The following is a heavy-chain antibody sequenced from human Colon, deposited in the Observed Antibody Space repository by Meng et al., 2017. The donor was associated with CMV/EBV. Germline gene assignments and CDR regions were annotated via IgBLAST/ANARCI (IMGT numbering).Heavy chain of an antibody. V-gene: IGHV3-7*01. CDR2: IDRDGSEK. J-gene: IGHJ4*02. CDR3: ARERRGGSGFGY. Sequence: GESLKISCAASGFTFSSNWMKWVRQAPGKGLEWVANIDRDGSEKNYAGSVRGRFTISRDNAKNSLYLQMNSLRAEDTAVYYCARERRGGSGFGYWGQGTLVTVSS. CDR1: GFTFSSNW. D-gene: IGHD2-15*01.